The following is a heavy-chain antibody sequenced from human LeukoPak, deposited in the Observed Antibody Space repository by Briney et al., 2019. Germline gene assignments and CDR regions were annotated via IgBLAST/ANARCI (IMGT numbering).Heavy chain of an antibody. J-gene: IGHJ4*02. CDR3: ARGYYGSATYRLPYDY. Sequence: PGGSLRLSCAASGFTFSRHWMNWVRQAPGKGLEWVANMKPDGSEKYYVDSVKGRFTISRDNAKNSLYLQMSSLRAEDTAVYYCARGYYGSATYRLPYDYWGQGTLVTVSS. D-gene: IGHD3-22*01. CDR2: MKPDGSEK. V-gene: IGHV3-7*04. CDR1: GFTFSRHW.